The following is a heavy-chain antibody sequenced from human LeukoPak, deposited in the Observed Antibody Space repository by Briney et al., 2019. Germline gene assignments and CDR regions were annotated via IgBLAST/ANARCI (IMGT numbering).Heavy chain of an antibody. V-gene: IGHV3-30-3*01. CDR2: ISYDGSNK. J-gene: IGHJ4*02. CDR3: ARALDRYCTNGVCYRLDY. Sequence: GGSLRLSCTAYGFTFSSYAMHWVRQAPGKGLEWMAVISYDGSNKYYADSVKGRFTISRDNSKNTLYLQMNSLRAEDTAVYYCARALDRYCTNGVCYRLDYWGQRTLVTLSS. CDR1: GFTFSSYA. D-gene: IGHD2-8*01.